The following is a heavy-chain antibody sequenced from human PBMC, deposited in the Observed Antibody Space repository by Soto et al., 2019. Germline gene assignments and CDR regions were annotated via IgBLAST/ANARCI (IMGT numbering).Heavy chain of an antibody. Sequence: QVQLQQWGAGLLKPSETLSLTCAVYGGSFSGYYWSWIRQPPGQGLEWIGEINHSGSTNYNPSLKSRVTISVDTSKNQFSLKLSSRTAADTAVYYCARRVRAIQRSFDYWGQGTLVTGSS. V-gene: IGHV4-34*01. J-gene: IGHJ4*02. D-gene: IGHD5-18*01. CDR3: ARRVRAIQRSFDY. CDR2: INHSGST. CDR1: GGSFSGYY.